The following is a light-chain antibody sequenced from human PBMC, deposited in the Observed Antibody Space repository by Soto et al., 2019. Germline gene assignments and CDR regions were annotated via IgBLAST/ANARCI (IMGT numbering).Light chain of an antibody. J-gene: IGLJ1*01. Sequence: QSVLTQPPSVSGAPGQRVTISCTGSSSNIGAGYDVHWYQQLPGTAPKLLIYGNSNRPSGVPDRFSGSKSGTSASLAITGLQAEDEADYYCSSYRITTVVFGSGTKLTVL. CDR2: GNS. CDR1: SSNIGAGYD. CDR3: SSYRITTVV. V-gene: IGLV1-40*01.